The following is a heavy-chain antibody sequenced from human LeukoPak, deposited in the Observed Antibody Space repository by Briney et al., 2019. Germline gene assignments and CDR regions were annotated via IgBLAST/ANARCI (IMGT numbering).Heavy chain of an antibody. CDR2: ISSSNTI. CDR3: VRDRNYYEALQRSY. Sequence: PGGSLRLSCTASGFAFSTYGMNWVRQAPGKGLEWVSYISSSNTIYYADSVEGRFTISRDNAKNSLYLQMNSLRVEDTALYFCVRDRNYYEALQRSYWGQGTLVTVSS. CDR1: GFAFSTYG. J-gene: IGHJ4*02. D-gene: IGHD3-3*01. V-gene: IGHV3-48*01.